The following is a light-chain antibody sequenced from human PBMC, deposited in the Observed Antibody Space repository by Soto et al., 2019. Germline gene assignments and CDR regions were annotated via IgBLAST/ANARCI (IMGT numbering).Light chain of an antibody. J-gene: IGLJ2*01. CDR3: SSYTSSSTLVV. Sequence: QLVLTQPASVSGSPGQSITISCTGTSSDVGGYNYVSWYQQHPGKAPKLMIYEVSNRPSGVSNRFSGSKSGNTASLTISGRQAEDEADYYCSSYTSSSTLVVFGGGTQLTVL. CDR1: SSDVGGYNY. CDR2: EVS. V-gene: IGLV2-14*01.